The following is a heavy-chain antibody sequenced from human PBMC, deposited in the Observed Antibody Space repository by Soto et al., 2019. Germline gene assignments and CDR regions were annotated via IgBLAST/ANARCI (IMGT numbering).Heavy chain of an antibody. Sequence: PGGSLRLSCAASGFTFSSYAMSWVRQAPGKGLEWVSAISGSGGSTYYADSVKGRFTISRDNSKNTPYLQMNSLRAEDTAVYYCAKGGGELLLGLENYVMDVWGQGTTVTVSS. CDR3: AKGGGELLLGLENYVMDV. D-gene: IGHD1-26*01. V-gene: IGHV3-23*01. CDR2: ISGSGGST. J-gene: IGHJ6*02. CDR1: GFTFSSYA.